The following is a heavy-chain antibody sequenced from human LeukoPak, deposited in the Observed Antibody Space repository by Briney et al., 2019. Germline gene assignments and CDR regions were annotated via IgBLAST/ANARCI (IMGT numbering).Heavy chain of an antibody. J-gene: IGHJ3*02. CDR2: IIPIFGTA. D-gene: IGHD1-7*01. V-gene: IGHV1-69*05. CDR3: AREAHRAGTTYAFDI. Sequence: SVKVSCKASGGTFSSYAISWVRQAPGQGLEWMGGIIPIFGTANYAQKFQGRVTITTDESTSTAYMELSSLRSEDTAVYYCAREAHRAGTTYAFDIWGQGTMVTVSS. CDR1: GGTFSSYA.